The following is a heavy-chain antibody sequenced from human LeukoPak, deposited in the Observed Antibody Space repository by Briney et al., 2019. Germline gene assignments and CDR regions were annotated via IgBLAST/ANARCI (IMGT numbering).Heavy chain of an antibody. V-gene: IGHV4-61*02. D-gene: IGHD5-18*01. Sequence: SETLSLTCTVSGDSINSGTSYWSWIRQPAGKGLEWIGRLYTNGRTDYNPSLKSRVAISLHTSKNQFSLSLTSVTAADTAVYYCTRDPGRGYPPDYWGQGTLVTVSS. CDR3: TRDPGRGYPPDY. CDR2: LYTNGRT. J-gene: IGHJ4*02. CDR1: GDSINSGTSY.